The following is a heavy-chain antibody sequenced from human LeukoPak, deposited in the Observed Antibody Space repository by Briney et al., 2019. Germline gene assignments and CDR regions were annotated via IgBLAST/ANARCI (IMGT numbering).Heavy chain of an antibody. CDR1: GFTFSSHA. J-gene: IGHJ4*02. Sequence: PGGSLRISCAASGFTFSSHAMSCVRQAPGKGLEWVSTISGSGGSTHYADSVNGRFTISRDSSKNTLHLQMNSLRVEDTAVYYCAKDMVRGVIQSAFDFWGQGTLVTVSS. D-gene: IGHD3-10*01. CDR3: AKDMVRGVIQSAFDF. CDR2: ISGSGGST. V-gene: IGHV3-23*01.